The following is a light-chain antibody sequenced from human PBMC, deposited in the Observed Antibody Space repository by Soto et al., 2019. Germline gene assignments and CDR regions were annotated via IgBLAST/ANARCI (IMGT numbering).Light chain of an antibody. CDR1: RSVARK. CDR2: GAS. V-gene: IGKV3-15*01. CDR3: QQYHNWPPQYT. Sequence: EILMTHSPASLPVSQGDGPTPPCGASRSVARKVAWYQQKPGQGPRLLIHGASTRAAGVPARFSGSGSGTDFTLTISSLQSEDFAVYFCQQYHNWPPQYTFGQGTKLQIK. J-gene: IGKJ2*01.